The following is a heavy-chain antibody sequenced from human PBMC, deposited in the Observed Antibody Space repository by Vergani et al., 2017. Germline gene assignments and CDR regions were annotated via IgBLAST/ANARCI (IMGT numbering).Heavy chain of an antibody. CDR1: GGSISSGSYY. CDR3: ARAVAYDAFDI. Sequence: QVQLQESGPGLVKPSQTLSLTCTVSGGSISSGSYYWRWIRQPAGKGLEWIGRIYTSGGTNYNPSLKSRVTISVDTSKNQFSLKLSSVTAADTAVYYCARAVAYDAFDIWGQGTMVTVSS. V-gene: IGHV4-61*02. J-gene: IGHJ3*02. D-gene: IGHD6-19*01. CDR2: IYTSGGT.